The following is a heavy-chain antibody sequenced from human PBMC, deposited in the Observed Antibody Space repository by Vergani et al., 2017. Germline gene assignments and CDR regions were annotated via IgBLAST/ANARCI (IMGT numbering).Heavy chain of an antibody. V-gene: IGHV3-48*03. Sequence: EVQLVESGGGLVQPGGSLRLSCAASGFTFSSYEMNWVRQAPGKGLEWVSYISSSGSTIYYADSVKGRFTISRDNAKNSLYLQMNSLRAEDTAVYYCASFYYYDSSGYSPAVDAFDIWGQGTMVTVSS. CDR3: ASFYYYDSSGYSPAVDAFDI. CDR1: GFTFSSYE. J-gene: IGHJ3*02. CDR2: ISSSGSTI. D-gene: IGHD3-22*01.